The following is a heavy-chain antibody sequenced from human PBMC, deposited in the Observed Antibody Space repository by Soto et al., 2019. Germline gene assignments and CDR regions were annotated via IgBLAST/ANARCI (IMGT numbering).Heavy chain of an antibody. CDR2: IIPIFGTA. Sequence: SVKVSCKASGGTFRSYAISWVRQAPGQGLEWMGGIIPIFGTANYAQKFQGRVTITADESTSTAYMELSSLRSEDTAVYYCARPNTRYSRSWYRNWGQGTLVTVSS. J-gene: IGHJ4*02. CDR1: GGTFRSYA. V-gene: IGHV1-69*13. CDR3: ARPNTRYSRSWYRN. D-gene: IGHD6-13*01.